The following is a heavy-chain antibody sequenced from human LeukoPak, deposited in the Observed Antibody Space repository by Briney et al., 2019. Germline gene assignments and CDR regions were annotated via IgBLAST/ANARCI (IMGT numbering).Heavy chain of an antibody. Sequence: SQTLSLTCTDSGGSISSGSDYWSWIRQPAGKGLEWIGRIYTSGSTNYNPSLKSRVTISVDTSKNQFSLKLSSVTAADTAVYYCAREIYPATFDYWGQGTLVTVSS. CDR1: GGSISSGSDY. CDR2: IYTSGST. V-gene: IGHV4-61*02. CDR3: AREIYPATFDY. D-gene: IGHD2-15*01. J-gene: IGHJ4*02.